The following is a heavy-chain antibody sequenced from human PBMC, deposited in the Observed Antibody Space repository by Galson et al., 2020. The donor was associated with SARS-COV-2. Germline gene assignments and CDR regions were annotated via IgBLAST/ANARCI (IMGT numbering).Heavy chain of an antibody. D-gene: IGHD2-2*01. J-gene: IGHJ6*03. CDR3: AREGWGYCSSTSCYYAQRYYYYYMDV. V-gene: IGHV1-69*13. CDR2: IIPIFGTA. CDR1: GGTFSSYA. Sequence: SVKVSCKASGGTFSSYAISWVRQAPGQGLEWMGGIIPIFGTANYAQKFQGRVTLTADESTRTAYMELSSLRSEDTAVYYCAREGWGYCSSTSCYYAQRYYYYYMDVWGKGTTVTVSS.